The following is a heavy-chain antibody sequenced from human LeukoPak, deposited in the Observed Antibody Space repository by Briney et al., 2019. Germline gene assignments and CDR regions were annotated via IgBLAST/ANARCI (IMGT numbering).Heavy chain of an antibody. CDR1: GFTVSSNY. CDR2: TSSSTSYI. J-gene: IGHJ4*02. Sequence: PGGSLRLSCAASGFTVSSNYMSWVRQAPGKGLEWVSSTSSSTSYIYYADSVKGRFTVSKDNAKNSLYLQMNSLRAEDTAVYYCARAGGSTVSHSDYWGQGTLVTVSS. CDR3: ARAGGSTVSHSDY. D-gene: IGHD4-17*01. V-gene: IGHV3-21*01.